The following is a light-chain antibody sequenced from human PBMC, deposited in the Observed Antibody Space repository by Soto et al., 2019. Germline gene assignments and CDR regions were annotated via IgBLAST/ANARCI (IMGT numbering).Light chain of an antibody. J-gene: IGKJ2*01. CDR3: QQRSNWPPYT. V-gene: IGKV3-11*01. CDR2: DAS. CDR1: QSVSSY. Sequence: EIVLTQSPATLSLSPGERATLSCRASQSVSSYLAWYQQKPGQAPRLLIYDASNRATGIPARFSGSGSGTDFTLTISILEPEDLAVYYCQQRSNWPPYTFGQGTKLEIK.